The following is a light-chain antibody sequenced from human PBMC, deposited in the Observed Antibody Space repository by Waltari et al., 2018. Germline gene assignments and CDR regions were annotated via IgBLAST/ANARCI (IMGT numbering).Light chain of an antibody. V-gene: IGLV2-11*01. CDR1: SSDVGGYAF. CDR3: CSHAGSYPLV. Sequence: QSALTQPRSESGSPGQSVTISCPGTSSDVGGYAFVSWYQQHPGKAPKLMIYDVIKRPSGVPDRFSGSKSSNTASLTISGLQADDEADYYCCSHAGSYPLVFGTGTKVTVL. CDR2: DVI. J-gene: IGLJ1*01.